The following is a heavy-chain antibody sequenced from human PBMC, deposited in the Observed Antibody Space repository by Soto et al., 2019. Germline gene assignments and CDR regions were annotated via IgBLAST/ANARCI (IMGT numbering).Heavy chain of an antibody. CDR1: GYTFTSYD. D-gene: IGHD6-19*01. CDR2: MNPNSGNT. J-gene: IGHJ4*02. CDR3: ARGPKLYSSGWYFPPYYFDY. V-gene: IGHV1-8*01. Sequence: ASVKVSCKASGYTFTSYDINWVRQATGQGLEWMGWMNPNSGNTGYAQKFQGRVTMTRNTSISTAYMELSSLRSEDTAVYYYARGPKLYSSGWYFPPYYFDYWGQGTLVTVSS.